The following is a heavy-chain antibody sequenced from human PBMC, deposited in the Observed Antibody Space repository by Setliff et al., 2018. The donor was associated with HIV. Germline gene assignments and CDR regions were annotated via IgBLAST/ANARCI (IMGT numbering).Heavy chain of an antibody. V-gene: IGHV1-24*01. D-gene: IGHD2-2*01. Sequence: ASVKASCKVSGFTLREVSMHWVRQAPAKGLEWMGYFDPEDGETVYALKFQGRVAMTEDTSTDTAYMELSGLRSEDTAIYYCAIDMVGGWLRPMPDFWGQGALVTVSS. CDR1: GFTLREVS. J-gene: IGHJ4*02. CDR3: AIDMVGGWLRPMPDF. CDR2: FDPEDGET.